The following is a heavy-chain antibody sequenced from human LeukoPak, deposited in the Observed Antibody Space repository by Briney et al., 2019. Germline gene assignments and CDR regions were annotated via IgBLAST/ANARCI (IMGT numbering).Heavy chain of an antibody. CDR3: ARGYDSSGYYRNKGLDY. D-gene: IGHD3-22*01. J-gene: IGHJ4*02. CDR1: GGSISSGLYS. Sequence: SETLSLTCDVSGGSISSGLYSWSWIRQPLGKGLEWIGYIYHTGSTYYNPSLKSRVTISVGTSKNQFSLRLSSVTAADTAVYYCARGYDSSGYYRNKGLDYWGQGTLVTVSS. CDR2: IYHTGST. V-gene: IGHV4-30-2*01.